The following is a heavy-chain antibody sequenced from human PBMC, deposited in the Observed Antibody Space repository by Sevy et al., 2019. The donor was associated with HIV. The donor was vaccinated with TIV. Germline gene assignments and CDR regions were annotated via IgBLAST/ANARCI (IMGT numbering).Heavy chain of an antibody. J-gene: IGHJ3*02. V-gene: IGHV3-21*01. Sequence: GGSLRLSCAASGFTFRSYSMNWVRQAPGKGLEWVACISSTSAHKYTADSVKGRFSISRDNAENSLFLQMNSLRAEDTAFYYCAGRVTADSYAAFDIWGQGTLVTVSS. CDR1: GFTFRSYS. CDR2: ISSTSAHK. CDR3: AGRVTADSYAAFDI. D-gene: IGHD2-8*01.